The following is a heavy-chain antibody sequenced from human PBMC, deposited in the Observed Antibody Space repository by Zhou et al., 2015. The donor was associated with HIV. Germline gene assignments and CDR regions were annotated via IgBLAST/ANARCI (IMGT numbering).Heavy chain of an antibody. CDR3: ARGHDRRNYYDSSGYYMHYYYYGMDV. J-gene: IGHJ6*02. V-gene: IGHV1-2*04. D-gene: IGHD3-22*01. CDR1: GYTFTGYY. Sequence: QVQLVQSGAEVKKPGASVKVSCKASGYTFTGYYMHWVRQAPGQGLEWMGWINPNSGGTNYAQKFQGWVTMTRDTSISTAYMELSRLRSDDTAVYYCARGHDRRNYYDSSGYYMHYYYYGMDVWAKGPRSPSP. CDR2: INPNSGGT.